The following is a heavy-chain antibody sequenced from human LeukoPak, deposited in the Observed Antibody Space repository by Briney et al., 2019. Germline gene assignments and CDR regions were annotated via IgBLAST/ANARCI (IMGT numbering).Heavy chain of an antibody. CDR1: GGSISSSNW. CDR3: ARVDYYDSSGYSYYFDY. V-gene: IGHV4-4*02. CDR2: IYHSGST. J-gene: IGHJ4*02. D-gene: IGHD3-22*01. Sequence: SGTLSLTCAVSGGSISSSNWWSWVRQPPGKGLEWIGEIYHSGSTNYNPSLKSRVTISVDKSKNQFSLKLSSVTAADTAVYYCARVDYYDSSGYSYYFDYWGQGTLVTVSS.